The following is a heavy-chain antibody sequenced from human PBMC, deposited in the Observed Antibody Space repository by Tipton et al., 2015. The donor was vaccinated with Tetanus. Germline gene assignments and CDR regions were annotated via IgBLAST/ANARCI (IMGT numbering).Heavy chain of an antibody. J-gene: IGHJ4*02. CDR2: IYSGGST. CDR3: ARAVGYYDSSGFDY. Sequence: SLRLSCAASGFTFSSYAMSWVRQAPGKGLEWVSVIYSGGSTYHADSVKGRFTISRDNSKNTLYLQMNSLRAEDTAVYYCARAVGYYDSSGFDYWGQGTLVTVSS. V-gene: IGHV3-66*01. CDR1: GFTFSSYA. D-gene: IGHD3-22*01.